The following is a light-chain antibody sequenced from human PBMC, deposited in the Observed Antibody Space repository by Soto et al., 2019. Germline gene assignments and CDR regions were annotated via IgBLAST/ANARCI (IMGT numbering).Light chain of an antibody. CDR2: GAS. CDR3: QQYGSSALT. CDR1: QSVSSIY. J-gene: IGKJ4*01. Sequence: EVVLTQSPGTLALCPGERATLSGRAGQSVSSIYLAWYQQQPGQAPRLLIYGASSRPTGTPDRFSGSGSGTDFTLTISRLEPEDFAVYYCQQYGSSALTFGGGTKVDIK. V-gene: IGKV3-20*01.